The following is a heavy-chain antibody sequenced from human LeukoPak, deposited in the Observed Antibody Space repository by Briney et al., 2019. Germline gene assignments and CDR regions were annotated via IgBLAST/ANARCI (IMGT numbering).Heavy chain of an antibody. CDR3: ARDSGSYLRPTDY. CDR2: ISGSGNST. Sequence: GGSLRLSCTASGFTFSTYAMTWVRQAPGKGLEWVSSISGSGNSTYYADSVKGRFTISRDNSKNTLYLQMNSLRADDTALYHCARDSGSYLRPTDYWGQGTLVTVSS. J-gene: IGHJ4*02. D-gene: IGHD1-26*01. V-gene: IGHV3-23*01. CDR1: GFTFSTYA.